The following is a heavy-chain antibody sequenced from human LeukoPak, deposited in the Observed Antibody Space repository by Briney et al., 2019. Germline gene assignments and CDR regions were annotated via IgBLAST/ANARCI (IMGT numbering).Heavy chain of an antibody. J-gene: IGHJ3*02. CDR1: GDSISIYF. Sequence: PSETLSLTCTVSGDSISIYFWSWIRQPPGKGLEWIGYIYYSGSTKYNPSLKSRVTLSVDTSKNQFSLKLSSVTAADTAVYYCARVYSTTSYSHSFDIWGQGTMVTVSS. D-gene: IGHD6-13*01. CDR3: ARVYSTTSYSHSFDI. CDR2: IYYSGST. V-gene: IGHV4-59*08.